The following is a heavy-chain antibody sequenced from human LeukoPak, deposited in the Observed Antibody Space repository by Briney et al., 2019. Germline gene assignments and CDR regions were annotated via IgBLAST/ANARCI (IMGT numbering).Heavy chain of an antibody. D-gene: IGHD3-10*01. V-gene: IGHV3-23*01. CDR2: ISGSGGST. J-gene: IGHJ4*02. CDR1: GFTFSSYA. Sequence: PGGSLRLSCAASGFTFSSYAMSWVRQAPGKGLEWVSAISGSGGSTYYADSVKGRFTISRDNSNNTLYLQMDSLRAEDTAVYFCARDPVSATGSYYFSSWGQGTLVTVSS. CDR3: ARDPVSATGSYYFSS.